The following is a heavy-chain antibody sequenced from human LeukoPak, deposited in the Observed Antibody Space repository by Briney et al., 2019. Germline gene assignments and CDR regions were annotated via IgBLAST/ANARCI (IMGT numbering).Heavy chain of an antibody. CDR3: ARVGRGSSGWYDGFRVVTWFDP. D-gene: IGHD6-19*01. V-gene: IGHV1-46*01. J-gene: IGHJ5*02. CDR1: GYTFTSYY. CDR2: INPSGGST. Sequence: GASVKVSCKASGYTFTSYYMHWVRQAPGQGLEWMGIINPSGGSTSYAQKFQGRVTMTRGTSTSTVYMELSSLRSEDTAVYYCARVGRGSSGWYDGFRVVTWFDPWGQGTLVTVSS.